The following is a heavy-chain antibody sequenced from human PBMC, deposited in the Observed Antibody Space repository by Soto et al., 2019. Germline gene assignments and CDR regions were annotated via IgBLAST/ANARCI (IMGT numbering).Heavy chain of an antibody. CDR3: AREIATTGEYYFDY. V-gene: IGHV3-74*01. CDR1: GFTFSSYW. Sequence: GGSLRLSCAASGFTFSSYWMHWVRQAPWKGLVWVSRINRDGSSTNYADSVKGRVTISRDTAKNTLYLQMNSLRAEDTAVYYCAREIATTGEYYFDYWGQGTLVTVS. J-gene: IGHJ4*02. D-gene: IGHD6-13*01. CDR2: INRDGSST.